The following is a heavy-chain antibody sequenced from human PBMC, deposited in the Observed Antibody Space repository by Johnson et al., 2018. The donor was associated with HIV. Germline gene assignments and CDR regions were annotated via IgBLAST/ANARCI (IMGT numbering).Heavy chain of an antibody. J-gene: IGHJ3*02. D-gene: IGHD3-22*01. CDR2: ISWNSGSI. CDR3: AKEGAYYYDSSGLNDAFDI. CDR1: GFTFDEYA. V-gene: IGHV3-9*01. Sequence: VHLVESGGGLVQPGRSLRLSCAASGFTFDEYAMHWVRQAPGKGLEWVSGISWNSGSIGYGDSVKGRFTISRDNAKNSRYLKRNSLRAEDTALYYCAKEGAYYYDSSGLNDAFDIWGQGTMVTVSS.